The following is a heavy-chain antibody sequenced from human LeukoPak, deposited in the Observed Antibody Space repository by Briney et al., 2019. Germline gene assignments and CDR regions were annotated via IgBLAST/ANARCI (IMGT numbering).Heavy chain of an antibody. J-gene: IGHJ5*02. CDR1: GDSFSDYY. Sequence: RSSETLSLTCTFSGDSFSDYYWTWIRRPPGGTLEWIGHIYYRGSTKYNPSLKNRVSISVDTSKNQVSLTLTSVTAAYTAGYYCARAMRWTSGPVELGWFDRWGQGTQVTVAS. CDR3: ARAMRWTSGPVELGWFDR. V-gene: IGHV4-59*01. D-gene: IGHD1-1*01. CDR2: IYYRGST.